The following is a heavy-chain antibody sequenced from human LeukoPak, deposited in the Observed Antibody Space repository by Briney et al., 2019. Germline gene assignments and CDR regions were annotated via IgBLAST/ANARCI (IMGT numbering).Heavy chain of an antibody. CDR3: ARLHRGVAAAGTGYYFDY. V-gene: IGHV4-34*01. J-gene: IGHJ4*02. CDR2: INHSGST. Sequence: PSETLSLTCAVYGGSFSGYYWSWIRQPPGKGLEWIGEINHSGSTNYNPSLKSRVTISVDTSKNQFSLKLSSVTAAGTAVYYCARLHRGVAAAGTGYYFDYWGQGTLVTVSS. D-gene: IGHD6-13*01. CDR1: GGSFSGYY.